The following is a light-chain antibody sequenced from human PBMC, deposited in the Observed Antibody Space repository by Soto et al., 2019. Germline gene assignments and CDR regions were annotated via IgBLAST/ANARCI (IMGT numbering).Light chain of an antibody. J-gene: IGKJ1*01. CDR1: QTVNTN. CDR2: GAS. Sequence: VVMTQSPATLSVSLGERATLSCRASQTVNTNLAWYQQKPGQAPRLLVYGASTRATGIPTRFSGSGSGTEFTLTINNLQSEDLAIYYCQQYFNWWTFGQGTKVDIK. CDR3: QQYFNWWT. V-gene: IGKV3-15*01.